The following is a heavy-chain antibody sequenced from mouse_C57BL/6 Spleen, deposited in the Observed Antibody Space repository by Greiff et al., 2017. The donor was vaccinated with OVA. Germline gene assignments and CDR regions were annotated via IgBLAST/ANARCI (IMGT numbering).Heavy chain of an antibody. CDR3: AREGDDGYYGY. CDR2: IYPRSGNT. Sequence: QVHVKQSGAELARPGASVKLSCKASGYTFTSYGISWVKQRTGQGLEWIGEIYPRSGNTYYNEKFKGKATLTADKSSSTAYMELRSLTSEDSAVYVCAREGDDGYYGYWGQGTLVTVSA. V-gene: IGHV1-81*01. CDR1: GYTFTSYG. J-gene: IGHJ3*01. D-gene: IGHD2-3*01.